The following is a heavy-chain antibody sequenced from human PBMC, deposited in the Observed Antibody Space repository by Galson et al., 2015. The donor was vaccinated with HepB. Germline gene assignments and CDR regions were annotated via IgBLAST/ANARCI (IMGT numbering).Heavy chain of an antibody. CDR3: ARSNYDFWSGSRGYYYYYMDV. Sequence: SVKVSCKASGYTFTSHYMHWVRQAPGQGLEWMGIINPSGSSTSYAQKFQGRVTMTRDTSTSTVYMELSSLRSEDTAVYYCARSNYDFWSGSRGYYYYYMDVWGKGTTVTVSS. V-gene: IGHV1-46*01. J-gene: IGHJ6*03. D-gene: IGHD3-3*01. CDR2: INPSGSST. CDR1: GYTFTSHY.